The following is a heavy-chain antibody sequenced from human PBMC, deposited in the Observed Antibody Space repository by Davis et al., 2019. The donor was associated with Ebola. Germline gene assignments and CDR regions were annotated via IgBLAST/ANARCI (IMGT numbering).Heavy chain of an antibody. Sequence: ASVKVSCKASGYTFTSYAMHWVRQAPGQRLEWMGWINAGNSNTKYSQKFQGRVTISRDTSASTAYMELSSLRSEDTAVYYCARDGGYSYGWGFDYWGQGTLVTVSS. J-gene: IGHJ4*02. CDR3: ARDGGYSYGWGFDY. CDR1: GYTFTSYA. D-gene: IGHD5-18*01. V-gene: IGHV1-3*01. CDR2: INAGNSNT.